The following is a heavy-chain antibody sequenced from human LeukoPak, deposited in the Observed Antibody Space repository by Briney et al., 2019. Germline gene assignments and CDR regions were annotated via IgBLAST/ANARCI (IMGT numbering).Heavy chain of an antibody. CDR1: GYTFTSYG. D-gene: IGHD4-17*01. CDR3: ASIHYVGYGDYGSDF. Sequence: GASVKVSCKASGYTFTSYGISWVRQAPGQGLEWMGWISAYNGNTNYAQKLQGRVTMTTDTSTSTAYMELRSLRSDDTAVYYCASIHYVGYGDYGSDFWGQGTLVTVSS. CDR2: ISAYNGNT. J-gene: IGHJ4*02. V-gene: IGHV1-18*01.